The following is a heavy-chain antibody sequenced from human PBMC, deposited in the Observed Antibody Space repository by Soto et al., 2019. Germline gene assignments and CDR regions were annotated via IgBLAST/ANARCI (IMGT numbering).Heavy chain of an antibody. V-gene: IGHV1-58*01. J-gene: IGHJ6*02. D-gene: IGHD3-3*01. CDR3: AAESPVLRFLEGAYYNYYGMDV. CDR1: GFTFTSSS. Sequence: GASVKVSCKASGFTFTSSSVQWVLQARGQRLEWIGWIVVGSGNTSYAQKFQERVTITRDMSTSAAYMELSSLRSEDTAVYYCAAESPVLRFLEGAYYNYYGMDVWGQGTTVTVSS. CDR2: IVVGSGNT.